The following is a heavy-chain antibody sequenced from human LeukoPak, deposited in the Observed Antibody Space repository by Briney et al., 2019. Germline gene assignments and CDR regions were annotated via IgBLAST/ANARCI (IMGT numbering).Heavy chain of an antibody. CDR1: GFTFRGYS. V-gene: IGHV3-21*01. CDR3: ARDLEFDYYDSGSYGYYFDY. Sequence: SGGSLRLSCVASGFTFRGYSMNWVRQTPGKGLEWVSSISSSSSYIYYADSVKGRFTISRDNAKNSLYLQMNSLRAEDTAVYYCARDLEFDYYDSGSYGYYFDYWGQGTLVTVSS. CDR2: ISSSSSYI. D-gene: IGHD3-10*01. J-gene: IGHJ4*02.